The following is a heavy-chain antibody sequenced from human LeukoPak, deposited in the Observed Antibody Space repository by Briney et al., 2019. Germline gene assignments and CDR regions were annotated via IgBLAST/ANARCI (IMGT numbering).Heavy chain of an antibody. V-gene: IGHV4-31*03. CDR1: GGSISSGGYY. Sequence: SETLSLTCTVSGGSISSGGYYWSWIRQHPGKGLEWIGYIYYSGSTYYNPSLKSRVTITVDTSKNQFSLKLSSVTAADTAVYYCARELVVAPGFWDYWGQGTLVTVSS. CDR2: IYYSGST. D-gene: IGHD3-22*01. CDR3: ARELVVAPGFWDY. J-gene: IGHJ4*02.